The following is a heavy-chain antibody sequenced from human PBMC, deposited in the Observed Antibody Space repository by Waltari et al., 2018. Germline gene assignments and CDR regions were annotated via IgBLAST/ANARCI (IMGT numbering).Heavy chain of an antibody. J-gene: IGHJ4*02. D-gene: IGHD4-17*01. CDR2: IYYSGST. V-gene: IGHV4-59*01. Sequence: QVQLQESGPGLVKPSETLSLTCTVSGGSISSYYWCWMRQPPGKGLEWIGYIYYSGSTNYNPSLKSRVTISVDTSKNQFSLKLSSVTAADTAVYYCASAPNDYGEGPYDYWGQGTLVTVSS. CDR3: ASAPNDYGEGPYDY. CDR1: GGSISSYY.